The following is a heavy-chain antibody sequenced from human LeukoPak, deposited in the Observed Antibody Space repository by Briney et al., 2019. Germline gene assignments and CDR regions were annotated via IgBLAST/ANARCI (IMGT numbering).Heavy chain of an antibody. CDR2: IRSKANSYAT. CDR3: TSSLQGDYTGVDAFDI. Sequence: GGSLRLSCAASGFTFSGSAMHWVRQASGKGREWVGRIRSKANSYATAYAASVKGRFTISRDDSKNTAYLQMNSLKTEDTAVYYCTSSLQGDYTGVDAFDIWGQGTMVTVSS. CDR1: GFTFSGSA. D-gene: IGHD4-11*01. J-gene: IGHJ3*02. V-gene: IGHV3-73*01.